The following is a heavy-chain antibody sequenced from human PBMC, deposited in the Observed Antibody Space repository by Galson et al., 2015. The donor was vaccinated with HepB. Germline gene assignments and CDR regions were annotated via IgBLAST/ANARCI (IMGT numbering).Heavy chain of an antibody. V-gene: IGHV4-4*02. D-gene: IGHD3-22*01. CDR1: GGSISSSNW. J-gene: IGHJ4*02. CDR3: ARSPTYYYDSSGYYNDY. CDR2: IYHSGST. Sequence: SETLSLTCAVSGGSISSSNWWSWVRQPPGKGLEWIGEIYHSGSTNYNPSLKSRVTISVDKSKNQFSLKLSSVTAADTAVYYCARSPTYYYDSSGYYNDYWGQGTLVTVSS.